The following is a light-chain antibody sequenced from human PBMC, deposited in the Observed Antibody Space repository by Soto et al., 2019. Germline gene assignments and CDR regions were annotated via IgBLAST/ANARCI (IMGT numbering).Light chain of an antibody. Sequence: EIVLTQSPGTLSLSPGERATLSCRASQSVSSSYLAWYQQKVGQAPRLLIYGASSRATGIPDRFSDSGSGTDFTLTISRLEPEDFAVYYCHQYGSSPMYTFGQGTKREIK. CDR2: GAS. V-gene: IGKV3-20*01. J-gene: IGKJ2*01. CDR1: QSVSSSY. CDR3: HQYGSSPMYT.